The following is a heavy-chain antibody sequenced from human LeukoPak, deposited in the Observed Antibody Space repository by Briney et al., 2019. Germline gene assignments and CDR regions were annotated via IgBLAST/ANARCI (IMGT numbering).Heavy chain of an antibody. CDR3: ARILKGSLVWSRKYYFDY. J-gene: IGHJ4*02. CDR2: INPSGGST. V-gene: IGHV1-46*03. CDR1: GYTFTSYY. Sequence: ASVKVSCKASGYTFTSYYMHRVRQAPGQGLEWMGIINPSGGSTSYAQKFQGRVTMTRDTSTSTVYMELSSLRSEDTAVYYCARILKGSLVWSRKYYFDYWGQGTLVTVSS. D-gene: IGHD3-3*01.